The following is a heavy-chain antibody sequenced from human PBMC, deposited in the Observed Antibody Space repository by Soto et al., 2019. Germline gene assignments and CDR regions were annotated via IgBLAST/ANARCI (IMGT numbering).Heavy chain of an antibody. D-gene: IGHD5-12*01. Sequence: QVQLVQSGAEVKKPGSSVKVSCKASGGTFSSYTISWVRQAPGQGLEWMGRIIPILGIAHYAQKFQGRVTVTADKSTSTASIELISLRSDDPAVYYCARGFRRGYVFHYWGQGTLVTVSS. J-gene: IGHJ4*02. CDR1: GGTFSSYT. V-gene: IGHV1-69*02. CDR2: IIPILGIA. CDR3: ARGFRRGYVFHY.